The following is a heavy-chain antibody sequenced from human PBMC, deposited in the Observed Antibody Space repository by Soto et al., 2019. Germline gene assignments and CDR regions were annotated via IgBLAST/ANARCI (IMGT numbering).Heavy chain of an antibody. CDR3: ARDYHYYGSSGYSDAFDI. Sequence: PGGSLRLSCAASGFTFSSYWMSWVRQAPGKGLEWVANIKQDGGEKYYVDCVKGRFTISRENAKNTLYLQMNSLRAEDTAVYYCARDYHYYGSSGYSDAFDIWGQGTMVTVSS. J-gene: IGHJ3*02. V-gene: IGHV3-7*01. CDR2: IKQDGGEK. CDR1: GFTFSSYW. D-gene: IGHD3-22*01.